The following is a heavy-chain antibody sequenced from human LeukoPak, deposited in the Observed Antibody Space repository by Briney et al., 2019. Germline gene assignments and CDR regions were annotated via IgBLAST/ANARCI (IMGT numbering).Heavy chain of an antibody. V-gene: IGHV4-39*07. CDR1: GGSISSSSYY. CDR3: ARSVAGTFDY. D-gene: IGHD6-19*01. J-gene: IGHJ4*02. Sequence: SETLSLTCTVSGGSISSSSYYWGWIRQPPGKGLEWIGSIYYSGSTNYNPSLKSRVTISVDTSRNQFSLKLSSVTAADTAVYYCARSVAGTFDYWGQGTLVTVSS. CDR2: IYYSGST.